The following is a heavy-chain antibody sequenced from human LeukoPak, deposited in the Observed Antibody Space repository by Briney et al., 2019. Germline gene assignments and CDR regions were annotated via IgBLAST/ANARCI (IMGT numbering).Heavy chain of an antibody. CDR1: GFIFSSYG. V-gene: IGHV3-30*18. Sequence: GGSLRLSCAASGFIFSSYGMHWVRQAPGKGLECVAVISYDGSNKYYADSVKGRFTISRDNSKNTLYLQMNSLRAEDTAVYYCAKLPSGSGKETDYWGQGTLVTVSS. CDR3: AKLPSGSGKETDY. J-gene: IGHJ4*02. CDR2: ISYDGSNK. D-gene: IGHD3-10*01.